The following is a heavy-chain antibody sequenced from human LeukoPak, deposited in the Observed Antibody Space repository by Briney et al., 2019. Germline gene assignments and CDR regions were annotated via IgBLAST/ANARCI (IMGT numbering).Heavy chain of an antibody. J-gene: IGHJ4*02. V-gene: IGHV1-18*01. CDR2: ISAYNGNT. Sequence: VASVKVSFKASGYTFTSYGISWVRQAPGQGLEWMGWISAYNGNTNYAQKLQGRVTMTTDTSTSTAYMELRSLRSDDTVVYYCARVYYDILTGASFLDYWGQGTLVTVSS. D-gene: IGHD3-9*01. CDR1: GYTFTSYG. CDR3: ARVYYDILTGASFLDY.